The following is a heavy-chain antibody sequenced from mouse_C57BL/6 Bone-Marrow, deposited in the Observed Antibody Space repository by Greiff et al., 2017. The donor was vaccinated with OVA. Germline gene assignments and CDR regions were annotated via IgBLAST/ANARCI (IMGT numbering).Heavy chain of an antibody. D-gene: IGHD2-3*01. Sequence: EVKLVESGGGLVKPGGSLKLSCAASGFTFSDYGMHWVRQAPEKGLEWVAYISSGSSTIYYADTVKGRFTISRDNAKNTLFLQMTSLRSEDTAMYYCARGDGYYWFAYWGQGTLGTVSA. J-gene: IGHJ3*01. CDR3: ARGDGYYWFAY. CDR1: GFTFSDYG. V-gene: IGHV5-17*01. CDR2: ISSGSSTI.